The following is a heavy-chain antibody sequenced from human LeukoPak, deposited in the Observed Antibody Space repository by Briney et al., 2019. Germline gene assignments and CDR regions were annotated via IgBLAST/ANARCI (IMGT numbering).Heavy chain of an antibody. CDR1: GGSISSSSYY. CDR3: ARVLYYYDSSGYLFDP. Sequence: SETLSLTCTVSGGSISSSSYYWGWIRQPPGKGLEWIGSIYYSGSTYYNPSLKSRVTISVDTSKNQFSLKLSSVTAADTAVYYCARVLYYYDSSGYLFDPWGQGTLVTVSS. CDR2: IYYSGST. D-gene: IGHD3-22*01. J-gene: IGHJ5*02. V-gene: IGHV4-39*07.